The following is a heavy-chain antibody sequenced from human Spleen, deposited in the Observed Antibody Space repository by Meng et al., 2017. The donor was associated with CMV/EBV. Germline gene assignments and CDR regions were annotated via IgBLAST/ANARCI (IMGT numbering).Heavy chain of an antibody. D-gene: IGHD2-15*01. CDR3: ARVKRYCTGGSCSSTGYYGMDV. J-gene: IGHJ6*02. CDR1: RDTFNNYA. Sequence: SVKVSCKASRDTFNNYAINWVRQAPGQGPEWMGLIIPVVGIVNYGQKFRGRVTITADKSTSTAYVELSRLRSDDMAVYYCARVKRYCTGGSCSSTGYYGMDVWGQGTTVTVSS. V-gene: IGHV1-69*10. CDR2: IIPVVGIV.